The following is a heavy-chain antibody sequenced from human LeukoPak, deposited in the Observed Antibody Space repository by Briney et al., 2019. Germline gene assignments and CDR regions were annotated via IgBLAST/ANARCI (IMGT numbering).Heavy chain of an antibody. CDR1: GYTLTELS. CDR3: ATVSRGLIDY. CDR2: FDPEDGET. V-gene: IGHV1-24*01. Sequence: ASVTVSCKVSGYTLTELSMHWVGQAPGKGLEWMGGFDPEDGETIYAQKFQGRVTMTEDTSTDTAYMELSSLRSEDTAVYYCATVSRGLIDYWGQGTLVTVSS. J-gene: IGHJ4*02.